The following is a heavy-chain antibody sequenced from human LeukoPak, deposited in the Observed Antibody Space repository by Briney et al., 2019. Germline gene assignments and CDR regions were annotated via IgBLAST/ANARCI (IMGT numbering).Heavy chain of an antibody. Sequence: PSETLSLTCTVPGGSFSSSNYYWGWIRQPPGKGLEWIGSMYYSGNTYYSPSVKSRVTIAVDTSKNQFSLKLTSATAADTAVYYCARHWRYGGGSCYFENWGQGTLVTVSS. D-gene: IGHD3-10*01. V-gene: IGHV4-39*01. CDR2: MYYSGNT. CDR1: GGSFSSSNYY. CDR3: ARHWRYGGGSCYFEN. J-gene: IGHJ4*02.